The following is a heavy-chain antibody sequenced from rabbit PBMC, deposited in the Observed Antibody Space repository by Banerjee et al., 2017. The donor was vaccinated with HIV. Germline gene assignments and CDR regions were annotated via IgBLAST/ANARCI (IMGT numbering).Heavy chain of an antibody. V-gene: IGHV1S45*01. D-gene: IGHD1-1*01. CDR3: AREGASVSGYYL. J-gene: IGHJ4*01. CDR2: IHINSGST. Sequence: QEQLVESGGGLVTLGGSLKLSCKASGIDFSTYGISWVRQAPGKGLEWIGCIHINSGSTYYASWAKGRFTISKTSSTTVTLQMTSLTAADTATYFCAREGASVSGYYLWGQGTLVTVS. CDR1: GIDFSTYG.